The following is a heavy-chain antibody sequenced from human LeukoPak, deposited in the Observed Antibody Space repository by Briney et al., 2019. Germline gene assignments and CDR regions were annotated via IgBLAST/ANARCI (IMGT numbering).Heavy chain of an antibody. D-gene: IGHD1-26*01. V-gene: IGHV3-23*01. CDR2: ISASGGNS. J-gene: IGHJ4*02. CDR1: GFXFSDSA. CDR3: ARDIELSC. Sequence: GGSLRLSCVASGFXFSDSAISWVRQASGRGLEWVSLISASGGNSYYADSVKGRFTVSRDSSKNTLHLQMNSLRAEDTAVYYCARDIELSCWGQGTLVTVSS.